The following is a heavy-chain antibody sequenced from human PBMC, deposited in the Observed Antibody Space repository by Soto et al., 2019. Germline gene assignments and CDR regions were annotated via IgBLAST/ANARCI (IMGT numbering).Heavy chain of an antibody. CDR2: ISYDGSNK. CDR1: GFTFSSYG. CDR3: AKRVLAGAGTGYFDL. D-gene: IGHD6-13*01. Sequence: QVQLVESGGGVVQPGRSLRLSCAASGFTFSSYGMHWVRQAPGKGLEWVAVISYDGSNKYYADSVKGRFTISRDNSKNTLYLQMNSLRAEDTAVYYCAKRVLAGAGTGYFDLWGRGTLVTVSS. V-gene: IGHV3-30*18. J-gene: IGHJ2*01.